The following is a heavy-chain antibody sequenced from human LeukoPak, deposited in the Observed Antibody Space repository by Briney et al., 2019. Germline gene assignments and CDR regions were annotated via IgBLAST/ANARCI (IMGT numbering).Heavy chain of an antibody. V-gene: IGHV3-7*01. D-gene: IGHD4-11*01. CDR1: GFIFNNYW. J-gene: IGHJ5*02. CDR2: LRPDGSGD. Sequence: GGSLRLSCPASGFIFNNYWMSCVRQAPGKGLEWVASLRPDGSGDFHMDSVKGRFTISRDNAEKSLSLQMNSLRAEDTAIYYCARLMGGVTTYDLWGQGTLVTVSS. CDR3: ARLMGGVTTYDL.